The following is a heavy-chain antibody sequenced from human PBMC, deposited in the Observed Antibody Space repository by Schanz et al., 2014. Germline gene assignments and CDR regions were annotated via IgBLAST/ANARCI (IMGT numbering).Heavy chain of an antibody. CDR3: VREGSTTPVAGLRSFDWLGRFDY. CDR2: VRKKEFSDDTE. Sequence: VRLVESGGGVVQPGGSLRLSCAASGFTFSSYAMVWVRQARGKGLEWVGRVRKKEFSDDTEEYAASVRGRFTISRDDSKNVVNLQMNGLKTEDTAMYYCVREGSTTPVAGLRSFDWLGRFDYWGQGALVTVSS. J-gene: IGHJ4*02. D-gene: IGHD3-9*01. V-gene: IGHV3-72*01. CDR1: GFTFSSYA.